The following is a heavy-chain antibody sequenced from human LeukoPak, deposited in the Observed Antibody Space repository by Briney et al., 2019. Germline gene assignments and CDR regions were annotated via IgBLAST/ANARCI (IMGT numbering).Heavy chain of an antibody. V-gene: IGHV4-39*07. D-gene: IGHD2-2*01. CDR2: IYYSGST. CDR1: GGSISSSSYY. CDR3: ARSPTKRVPEDY. J-gene: IGHJ4*02. Sequence: SETLSLTCTVSGGSISSSSYYWGWIRQTPGKGLEWIGSIYYSGSTYYNPSLKSRVTISVDKSKNQFSLRLTSVTAADTAVYYCARSPTKRVPEDYWGQGTLVTVSS.